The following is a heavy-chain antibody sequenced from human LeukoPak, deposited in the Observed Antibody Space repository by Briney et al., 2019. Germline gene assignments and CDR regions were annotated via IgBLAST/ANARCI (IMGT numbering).Heavy chain of an antibody. Sequence: ASVKVSCKASGYSFTGYDIHWVRQAPGPGLEWMGWINPNNGGTNFAQNFQGRVTMTRDTSISTAYMELSRLRSDDTAIYYCAKDQNTGYANNWFGPGGQGTLVTVSS. J-gene: IGHJ5*02. CDR2: INPNNGGT. D-gene: IGHD5-12*01. CDR1: GYSFTGYD. CDR3: AKDQNTGYANNWFGP. V-gene: IGHV1-2*02.